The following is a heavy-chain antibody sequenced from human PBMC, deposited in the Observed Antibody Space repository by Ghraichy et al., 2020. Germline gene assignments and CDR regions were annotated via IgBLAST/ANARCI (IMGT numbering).Heavy chain of an antibody. D-gene: IGHD3-10*01. V-gene: IGHV4-34*01. Sequence: SETLSLTCAVYGGSFSGYYWSWIRQPPGKGLEWIGEINHSGSTNYNPSLKSRVTISVDTSKNQFSLKLSSVTAADTAVYYCARANMVRGVIIYYWGQGTLVTVSS. J-gene: IGHJ4*02. CDR3: ARANMVRGVIIYY. CDR1: GGSFSGYY. CDR2: INHSGST.